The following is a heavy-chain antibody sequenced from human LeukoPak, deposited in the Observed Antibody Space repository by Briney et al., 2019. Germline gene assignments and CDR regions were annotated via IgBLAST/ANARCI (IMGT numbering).Heavy chain of an antibody. CDR1: GFTFSAYY. Sequence: PGGSLRLSCAASGFTFSAYYMSWIRQAPGKGLEWVLYISINGSAIYYEDSVKGRFTISRDTAKTSLYLQMNSLRAEDTAVYYCARESALGGDGYNYGYFDYWGQGTLVTVSS. CDR2: ISINGSAI. D-gene: IGHD5-24*01. V-gene: IGHV3-11*01. CDR3: ARESALGGDGYNYGYFDY. J-gene: IGHJ4*02.